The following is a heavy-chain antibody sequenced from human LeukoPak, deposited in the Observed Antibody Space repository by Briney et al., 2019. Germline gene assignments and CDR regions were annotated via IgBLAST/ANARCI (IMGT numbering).Heavy chain of an antibody. J-gene: IGHJ4*02. D-gene: IGHD6-19*01. Sequence: PSETLSLTCAVYGGSFSGYYWSWIRQPPGKGLEWIGEINHSGSTNYNPSLKSRVTISVDTSKNQFSLKLSSVTAADTAVYYCATRTHSVWYYYWGQGTLVTVSS. CDR2: INHSGST. CDR3: ATRTHSVWYYY. CDR1: GGSFSGYY. V-gene: IGHV4-34*01.